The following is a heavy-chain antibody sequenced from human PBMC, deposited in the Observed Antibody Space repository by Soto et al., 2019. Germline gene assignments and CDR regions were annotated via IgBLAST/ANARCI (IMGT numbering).Heavy chain of an antibody. CDR3: ARDHGFNYYGSGSYN. D-gene: IGHD3-10*01. CDR2: ISSSSSYI. CDR1: GFTFSSYS. J-gene: IGHJ4*02. Sequence: GGSLRLSCAASGFTFSSYSMNWVRQAPGKGLEWVSSISSSSSYIYYADSVKGRFTISRDNAKNSLYLQMNSLRAEDTAVYYCARDHGFNYYGSGSYNWGQGTLVTVSS. V-gene: IGHV3-21*01.